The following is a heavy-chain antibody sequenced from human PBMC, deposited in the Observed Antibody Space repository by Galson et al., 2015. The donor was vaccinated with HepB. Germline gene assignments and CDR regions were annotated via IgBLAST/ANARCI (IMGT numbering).Heavy chain of an antibody. Sequence: SLRLSCAASGFTLSSYSMNWVRQAPGKGLEWVSSISSSSSYIYYADSVKGRFTISRDNAKNSLYLQMNSLRAEDTAVYYCARAYDYYDSSGPFDYWGQGTLVTVSS. CDR2: ISSSSSYI. V-gene: IGHV3-21*01. CDR3: ARAYDYYDSSGPFDY. D-gene: IGHD3-22*01. J-gene: IGHJ4*02. CDR1: GFTLSSYS.